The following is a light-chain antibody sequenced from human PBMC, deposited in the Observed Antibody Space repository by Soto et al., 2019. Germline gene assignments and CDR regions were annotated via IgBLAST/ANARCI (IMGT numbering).Light chain of an antibody. J-gene: IGLJ1*01. V-gene: IGLV2-11*01. CDR2: DVD. CDR1: GRDVGPYNY. Sequence: QSVLTQPRSVSGSPGQSVTISCTGSGRDVGPYNYVSWYQQHPGKAPKLILFDVDKRPSGVPDRISGSKSANTASLTISGLQAEDEADYYCCSYAGTSTFVFGTGTKVTVL. CDR3: CSYAGTSTFV.